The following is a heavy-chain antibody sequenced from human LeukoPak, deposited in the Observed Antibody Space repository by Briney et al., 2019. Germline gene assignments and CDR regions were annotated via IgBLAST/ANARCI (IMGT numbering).Heavy chain of an antibody. CDR3: ARDTSYYDSRGQYDSIDI. CDR1: GLTFSSYS. CDR2: IKGDGSET. V-gene: IGHV3-7*01. D-gene: IGHD3-22*01. J-gene: IGHJ3*02. Sequence: GGSLRLSCAASGLTFSSYSMNWVRQAPGKGLEWVANIKGDGSETHYVDSVEGRFTISRDNAKDSLYLQMNSLRAEDTAIYYCARDTSYYDSRGQYDSIDIWGQGTMVTVSS.